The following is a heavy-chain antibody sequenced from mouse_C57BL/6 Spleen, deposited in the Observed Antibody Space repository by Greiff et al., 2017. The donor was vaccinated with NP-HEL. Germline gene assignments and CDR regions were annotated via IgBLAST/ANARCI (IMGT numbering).Heavy chain of an antibody. CDR1: GFTFTDYY. CDR3: ARSYYYGSSDWYFDV. V-gene: IGHV7-3*01. J-gene: IGHJ1*03. Sequence: EVHLVESGGGLVQPGGSLSLSCAASGFTFTDYYMSWVRQPPGKALEWLGFIRNKANGYTTEYSASVKGRFTISRDHSQSILYLQMNALRAEDSSTYYCARSYYYGSSDWYFDVWGTGTTVTVSS. CDR2: IRNKANGYTT. D-gene: IGHD1-1*01.